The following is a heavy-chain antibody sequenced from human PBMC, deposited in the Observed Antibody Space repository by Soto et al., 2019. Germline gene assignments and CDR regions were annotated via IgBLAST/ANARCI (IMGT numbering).Heavy chain of an antibody. D-gene: IGHD4-17*01. J-gene: IGHJ5*02. CDR2: IWHDGSDE. CDR1: GFIYNDYG. CDR3: ARVPMTRVTRWTWFDP. Sequence: VQLMESGGGVVQPGGSLRLSCTASGFIYNDYGMNWVRQRPGKGLEWVAVIWHDGSDEHYADSVKGRFTISRDNSKDMVDLQMNSLRAEDTAVYYCARVPMTRVTRWTWFDPWGQGTLVTVSS. V-gene: IGHV3-33*01.